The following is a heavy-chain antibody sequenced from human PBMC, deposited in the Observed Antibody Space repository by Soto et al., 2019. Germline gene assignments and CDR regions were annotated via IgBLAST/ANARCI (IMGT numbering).Heavy chain of an antibody. D-gene: IGHD5-12*01. CDR2: ISSSSSTI. CDR3: AREVGATDFDY. J-gene: IGHJ4*02. V-gene: IGHV3-48*01. CDR1: GFTFSSYS. Sequence: EVQLVESGGGLVQPGGSLRLSCAASGFTFSSYSMHWVRQAPGKGLEWVSYISSSSSTIYYADSVKGRFTISRDNAKNSLYLQMNSLRVEDTAVYYCAREVGATDFDYWGQGTLVTVSS.